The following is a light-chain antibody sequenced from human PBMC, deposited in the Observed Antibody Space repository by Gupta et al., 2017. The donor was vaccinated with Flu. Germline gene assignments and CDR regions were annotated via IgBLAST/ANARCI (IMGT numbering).Light chain of an antibody. CDR3: QQYYSYPLS. CDR1: QGISSY. CDR2: AAS. V-gene: IGKV1-8*01. Sequence: AIRMTQSPSSFSASKGDRVTITCRASQGISSYLAWYQQKPGKAPKLLIYAASTLQSGVPSRFSGSGSGTDFTLTISCLQSEDFATYYCQQYYSYPLSFGQGTKLEIK. J-gene: IGKJ2*03.